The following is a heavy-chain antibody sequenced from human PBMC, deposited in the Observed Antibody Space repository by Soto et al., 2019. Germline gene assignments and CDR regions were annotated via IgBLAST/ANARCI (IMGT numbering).Heavy chain of an antibody. V-gene: IGHV3-23*01. D-gene: IGHD3-10*01. CDR3: AKKVNSGSGSQFFDY. CDR2: FRSGGDDETT. J-gene: IGHJ4*02. Sequence: GGSLRLSCAASGFTFSSYSMSWVRQAPGKGLEWVSGFRSGGDDETTYYADAVRGRFTISRDNSRNTLFLQMNSLRAEDTAIYYCAKKVNSGSGSQFFDYWGQGTLVTVSS. CDR1: GFTFSSYS.